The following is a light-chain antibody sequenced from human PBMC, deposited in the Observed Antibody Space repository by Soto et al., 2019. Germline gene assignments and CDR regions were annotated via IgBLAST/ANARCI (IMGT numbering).Light chain of an antibody. CDR1: QNIRNF. CDR3: QQYGDFPRLT. CDR2: DAS. V-gene: IGKV1-33*01. J-gene: IGKJ4*01. Sequence: DIQMTQSPSSLSASVGDRVTITCQASQNIRNFLNWYQQKAGKAPRLLIYDASHLQTGVPSRFSGSGSGTDFTFTISSLQPEDIATYYCQQYGDFPRLTFGGGTKVDIK.